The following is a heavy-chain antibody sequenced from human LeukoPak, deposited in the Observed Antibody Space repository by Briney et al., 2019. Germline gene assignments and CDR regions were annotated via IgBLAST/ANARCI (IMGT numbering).Heavy chain of an antibody. CDR1: GGSISTYY. V-gene: IGHV4-59*08. CDR3: ARRGGDTDDFDI. D-gene: IGHD3-16*01. CDR2: VYHSGRT. Sequence: SETLSLTCSVSGGSISTYYWNWIRQPPGKGLEWIGFVYHSGRTKYNPSLKSRVTISVDTSKNQFSLKSSSVTAADTAVYYCARRGGDTDDFDIWGQGTKVTVSS. J-gene: IGHJ3*02.